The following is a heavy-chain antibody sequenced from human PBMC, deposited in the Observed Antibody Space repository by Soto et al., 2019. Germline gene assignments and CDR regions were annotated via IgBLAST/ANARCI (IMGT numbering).Heavy chain of an antibody. D-gene: IGHD2-15*01. J-gene: IGHJ6*02. CDR2: IDGSGSST. CDR1: TFTFSSYA. CDR3: AQDRVFGLRGYYYYGMDV. Sequence: GGSLRLSCAASTFTFSSYAMSWVRQAPGKGLEWVSSIDGSGSSTYYADSVKGRFTISRDNSKNTLYLQMNSLRAEDTAVYYCAQDRVFGLRGYYYYGMDVWGQGTTVTVSS. V-gene: IGHV3-23*01.